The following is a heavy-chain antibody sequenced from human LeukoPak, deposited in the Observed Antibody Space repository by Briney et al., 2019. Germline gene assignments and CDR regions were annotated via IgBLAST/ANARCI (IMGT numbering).Heavy chain of an antibody. V-gene: IGHV4-34*01. D-gene: IGHD3-22*01. CDR3: ARGPPFYYYDSSGYYGRSSYYYYGMDV. CDR2: INHSGST. J-gene: IGHJ6*02. Sequence: NPSETLSLTCAVYGGSFSGYYWSWIRQPPGKGLEWIGEINHSGSTNYNPSLKSRVTISVDTSKNQFSLKLSSVTAADTAVYYCARGPPFYYYDSSGYYGRSSYYYYGMDVWGQGTTVTVSS. CDR1: GGSFSGYY.